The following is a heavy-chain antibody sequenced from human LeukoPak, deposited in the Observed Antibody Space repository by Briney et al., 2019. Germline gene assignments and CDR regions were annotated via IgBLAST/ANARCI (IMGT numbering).Heavy chain of an antibody. V-gene: IGHV3-21*01. CDR3: ARDYDSSSWYDS. D-gene: IGHD6-13*01. Sequence: PGGSLRLSCAASGFTFSSYSMDWVRQAPGKGLEWVSSISSSSSYIYYADSVKGRFTISRDNAKNSLYLQMNSLRAEDTAVYYCARDYDSSSWYDSWGHGTLVTVSS. CDR1: GFTFSSYS. J-gene: IGHJ5*01. CDR2: ISSSSSYI.